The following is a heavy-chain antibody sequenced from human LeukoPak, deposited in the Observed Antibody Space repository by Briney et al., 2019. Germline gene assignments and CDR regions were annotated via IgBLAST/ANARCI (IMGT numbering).Heavy chain of an antibody. J-gene: IGHJ5*02. CDR2: ISGSGGST. Sequence: GGSLRLSCATSGFIFSNYAMSWVRQAPGKGLEWVSAISGSGGSTYYADSVKGRFTISRDNSKNTLYLQMNSLRAEDTAVYYCAKSGYGSGSPINWFDPWGQGTLVTVSS. CDR1: GFIFSNYA. D-gene: IGHD3-10*01. V-gene: IGHV3-23*01. CDR3: AKSGYGSGSPINWFDP.